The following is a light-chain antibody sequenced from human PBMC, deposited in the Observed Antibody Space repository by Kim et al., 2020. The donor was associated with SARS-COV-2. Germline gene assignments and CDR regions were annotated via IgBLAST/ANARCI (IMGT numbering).Light chain of an antibody. V-gene: IGKV4-1*01. J-gene: IGKJ2*01. CDR2: WAS. Sequence: TINRKSSQSVFYTSTNRNYLAWYQHKRGQPPRRLIYWASTRESGVPDRFSGSGSGTDYTLTISSLQAEDVAVHYCQQYYSLPVMYTFGPVTKLAI. CDR3: QQYYSLPVMYT. CDR1: QSVFYTSTNRNY.